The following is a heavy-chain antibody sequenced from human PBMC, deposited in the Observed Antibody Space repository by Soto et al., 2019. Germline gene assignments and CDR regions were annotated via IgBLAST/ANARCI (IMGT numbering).Heavy chain of an antibody. Sequence: ASVKVSCKASGGTFSSYAISWLRQAPRQGLEWMGWINPNSGGTHYPQTSQGRVTMTRDTSISTAYMELSGLRSDDTAVYYCARGESAVARNLVDYWGQGTLVTVSS. CDR3: ARGESAVARNLVDY. CDR1: GGTFSSYA. J-gene: IGHJ4*02. D-gene: IGHD6-19*01. V-gene: IGHV1-2*02. CDR2: INPNSGGT.